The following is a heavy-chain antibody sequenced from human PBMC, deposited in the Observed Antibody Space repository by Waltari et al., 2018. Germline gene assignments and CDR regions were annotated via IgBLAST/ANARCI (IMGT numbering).Heavy chain of an antibody. CDR1: GGSISSSSYY. CDR2: IYYSGST. Sequence: QLQLQESGPGLVKPSATLSLTCTVSGGSISSSSYYWGWIRQPPGKGLEWIGSIYYSGSTYYNPSLKSRVTISVDTSKNQFSLKLSSVTAADTAVYYCARRAYSGGHFDYWGQGTLVTVSS. D-gene: IGHD1-26*01. CDR3: ARRAYSGGHFDY. J-gene: IGHJ4*02. V-gene: IGHV4-39*01.